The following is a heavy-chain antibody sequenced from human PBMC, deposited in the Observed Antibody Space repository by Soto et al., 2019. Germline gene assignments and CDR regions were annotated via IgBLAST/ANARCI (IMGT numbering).Heavy chain of an antibody. J-gene: IGHJ6*02. CDR2: IISIFGTA. V-gene: IGHV1-69*13. D-gene: IGHD6-6*01. CDR1: GGTFSSYA. CDR3: ASFSGGGIAARPYYYYGMDV. Sequence: SVKVSCKASGGTFSSYAISWVRQAPGQGLEWMGGIISIFGTANYAQKFQGRVTITADESTSTAYMELSSLRSEDTAVYYCASFSGGGIAARPYYYYGMDVWGQGTTVTVSS.